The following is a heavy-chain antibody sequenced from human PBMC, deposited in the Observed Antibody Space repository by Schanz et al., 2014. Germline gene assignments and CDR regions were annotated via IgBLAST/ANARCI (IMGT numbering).Heavy chain of an antibody. CDR2: ITYNGGTI. Sequence: EVQLVESGGGLVQPGGSLRLSCAASGITFSSHSFNWVRQAPGKGLEWISYITYNGGTIYYADSVKGRFTISRDNSKNTVYIQMNSLRAEDTAVYYCARGGPAYYFDDWGQGTLVTVSS. J-gene: IGHJ4*02. V-gene: IGHV3-48*01. CDR1: GITFSSHS. CDR3: ARGGPAYYFDD.